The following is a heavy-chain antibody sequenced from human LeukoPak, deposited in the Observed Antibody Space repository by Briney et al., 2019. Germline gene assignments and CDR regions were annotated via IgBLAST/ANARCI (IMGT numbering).Heavy chain of an antibody. J-gene: IGHJ4*02. Sequence: GGSLRLSCAASGFPLSGYGMHWVRQTPGKGLEWVAIAYGDGSSQYYADSVKGRFTISRENAKNSLYLQMNSLRAEDTAVYYCTRDLGGGYEFDYWGQGTLVTVSS. CDR3: TRDLGGGYEFDY. D-gene: IGHD5-12*01. V-gene: IGHV3-33*01. CDR2: AYGDGSSQ. CDR1: GFPLSGYG.